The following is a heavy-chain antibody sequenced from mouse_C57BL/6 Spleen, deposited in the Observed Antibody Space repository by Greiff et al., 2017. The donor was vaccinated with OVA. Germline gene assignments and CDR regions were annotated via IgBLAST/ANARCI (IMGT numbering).Heavy chain of an antibody. J-gene: IGHJ2*01. CDR1: GFTFSDYG. D-gene: IGHD1-1*01. Sequence: EVKLVESGGGLVKPGGSLKLSCAASGFTFSDYGMHWVRQAPEKGLEWVAYISSGSGSTNYADTVKGRFTISRDNAKNTLFLQMSSLRSEDTAMYYCARPDGSSYYFDYWGQGTTLTVSS. V-gene: IGHV5-17*01. CDR2: ISSGSGST. CDR3: ARPDGSSYYFDY.